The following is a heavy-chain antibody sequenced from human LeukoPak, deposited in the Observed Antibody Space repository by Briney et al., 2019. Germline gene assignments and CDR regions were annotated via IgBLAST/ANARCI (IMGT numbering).Heavy chain of an antibody. CDR1: GYTFTGYF. CDR2: INPNSGGT. D-gene: IGHD1-26*01. V-gene: IGHV1-2*02. Sequence: ASVKVSCKASGYTFTGYFMHWVRQAPGQGLEWMGWINPNSGGTNYAQKFQGRVTMTRDMSISTAYMELSRLRSDDTAVYYCARDLDSTIVGDYWGQGTLVTVSS. J-gene: IGHJ4*02. CDR3: ARDLDSTIVGDY.